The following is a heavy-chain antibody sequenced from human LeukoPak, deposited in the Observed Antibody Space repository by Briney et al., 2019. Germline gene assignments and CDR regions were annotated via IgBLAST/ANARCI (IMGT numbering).Heavy chain of an antibody. D-gene: IGHD3-22*01. CDR3: ARDPYYYDSSGYYDHFDY. V-gene: IGHV1-2*06. CDR2: INPNSGGT. CDR1: GGTFSSYA. J-gene: IGHJ4*02. Sequence: ASVKVSCKASGGTFSSYAISWVRQAPGQGLEWMGRINPNSGGTNYAQKFQGRVTMTRDTSISTAHMELSRLRSDDTAVYYCARDPYYYDSSGYYDHFDYWGQGTLVTVSS.